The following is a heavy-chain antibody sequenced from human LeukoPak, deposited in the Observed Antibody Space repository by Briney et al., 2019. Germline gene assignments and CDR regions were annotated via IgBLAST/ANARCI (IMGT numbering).Heavy chain of an antibody. CDR3: ARSPGIPHDY. CDR2: INHSGST. CDR1: GGSFSGYY. V-gene: IGHV4-34*01. D-gene: IGHD3-10*01. J-gene: IGHJ4*02. Sequence: SETLSLTCAVYGGSFSGYYWSWIRQPPGKGLEWIGEINHSGSTNYNPSLKSRVTISVDTSKNQFSLKLSSVTAADTAVYYCARSPGIPHDYWGQGTPVTVSS.